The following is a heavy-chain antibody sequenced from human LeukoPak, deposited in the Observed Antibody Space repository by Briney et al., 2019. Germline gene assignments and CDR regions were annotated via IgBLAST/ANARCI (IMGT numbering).Heavy chain of an antibody. CDR2: ISAYNGNT. J-gene: IGHJ4*02. D-gene: IGHD3-10*01. CDR3: ARNGRVRRVVKDLFEY. V-gene: IGHV1-18*01. CDR1: GYTFTSYG. Sequence: ASVKVPCKASGYTFTSYGISWVRQAPGQGLEWMGWISAYNGNTNYAQKLQGRVTMTTDTSTSTAYMDLRNLRTDDTAMYYCARNGRVRRVVKDLFEYWGQGTLVAVSS.